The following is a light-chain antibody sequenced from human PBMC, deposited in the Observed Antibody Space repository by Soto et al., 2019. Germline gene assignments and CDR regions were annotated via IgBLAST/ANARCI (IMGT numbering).Light chain of an antibody. CDR2: GAS. CDR1: QSVSSSY. V-gene: IGKV3-20*01. Sequence: EIVMTQCPATLSVSPGERATLSCRASQSVSSSYLAWYQQKPGQAPRLLIYGASSRAIGIPDRFSGSGSGTDFTLTISRLEPEDFAVYYCQQYGSSPATFDQGTKVDIK. J-gene: IGKJ1*01. CDR3: QQYGSSPAT.